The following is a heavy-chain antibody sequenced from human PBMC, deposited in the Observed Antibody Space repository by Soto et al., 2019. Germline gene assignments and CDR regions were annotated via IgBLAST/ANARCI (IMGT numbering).Heavy chain of an antibody. V-gene: IGHV3-43*01. Sequence: GGSLRLSCAASGFTFDDYTMHWVRQAPGKGLEWVSLISWDGGSTYYADSVKGRFTISRDNSKNSLYLQMNSLRTEDTALYYCAKDRVVGSGWPYYDYWGQGTLVTVSS. CDR3: AKDRVVGSGWPYYDY. J-gene: IGHJ4*02. D-gene: IGHD6-19*01. CDR1: GFTFDDYT. CDR2: ISWDGGST.